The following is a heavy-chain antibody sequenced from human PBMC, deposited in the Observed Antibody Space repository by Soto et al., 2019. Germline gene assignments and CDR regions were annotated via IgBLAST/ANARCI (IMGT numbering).Heavy chain of an antibody. CDR2: ITPILGTR. CDR1: GGTFINYA. D-gene: IGHD2-2*01. J-gene: IGHJ5*02. V-gene: IGHV1-69*13. CDR3: ARDQGLVETHTTTNCLAP. Sequence: SVKVSCKASGGTFINYAFTWVRQAPGQGLEWMGGITPILGTRNYAQKFQGRVTIPADESTSTVYMELSSLKSEDTAVYYCARDQGLVETHTTTNCLAPWGRGTLVTVSA.